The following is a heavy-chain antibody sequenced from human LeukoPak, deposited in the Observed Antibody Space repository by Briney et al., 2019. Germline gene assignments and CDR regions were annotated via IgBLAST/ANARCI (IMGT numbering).Heavy chain of an antibody. CDR2: INLDGSEK. CDR3: ARDLILADNGGSSAHDF. CDR1: GFSFSTSW. J-gene: IGHJ4*02. D-gene: IGHD2-15*01. Sequence: GGSLRLSCAASGFSFSTSWMTWVRQAPGKGLEWVANINLDGSEKYYVDSVKGRFTISRDNAKKSLYLQMNSLRAEDTAVYYCARDLILADNGGSSAHDFWGQGTLVTVSS. V-gene: IGHV3-7*01.